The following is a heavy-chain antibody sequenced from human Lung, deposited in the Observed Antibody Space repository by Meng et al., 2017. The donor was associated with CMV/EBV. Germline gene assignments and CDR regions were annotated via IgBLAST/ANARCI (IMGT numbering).Heavy chain of an antibody. Sequence: ASVXVSCKASGYTFTSYDINWVRQATGQGLEWMGWMNPNSGNTAYAPKFQGRLTMTRNTSINTAYMDLSSLRSEDTAIYYCTRGRGFTHKGNWFDPWGQGTLVTVSS. J-gene: IGHJ5*02. D-gene: IGHD3-22*01. CDR2: MNPNSGNT. CDR3: TRGRGFTHKGNWFDP. V-gene: IGHV1-8*01. CDR1: GYTFTSYD.